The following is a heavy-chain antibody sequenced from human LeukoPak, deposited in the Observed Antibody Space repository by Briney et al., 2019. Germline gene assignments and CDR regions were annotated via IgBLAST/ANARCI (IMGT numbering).Heavy chain of an antibody. J-gene: IGHJ4*02. CDR2: IYYSGST. Sequence: SETLSLTCTVHGGSISSYYWSWIRQPPGRGLEWIGYIYYSGSTNYNPSLKSRVTISVDTSKNQFSLKLSSVTAADTAVYYCARHVGSSGYPPPLFYVYWGQGTLVTVSS. CDR1: GGSISSYY. D-gene: IGHD3-22*01. CDR3: ARHVGSSGYPPPLFYVY. V-gene: IGHV4-59*08.